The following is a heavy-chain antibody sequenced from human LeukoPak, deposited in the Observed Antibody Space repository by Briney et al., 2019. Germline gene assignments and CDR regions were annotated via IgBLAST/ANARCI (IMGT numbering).Heavy chain of an antibody. Sequence: AGGSLRLSCAASGFTFRRFAMHWVRQASGKGLEWVAVISYDGSNKYYADSVKGRFTISRDNSKNTLYLQMNSLRAEDTAVYYCARESYGDYYFDYWGQGTLVTVSS. V-gene: IGHV3-30-3*01. J-gene: IGHJ4*02. CDR3: ARESYGDYYFDY. CDR2: ISYDGSNK. D-gene: IGHD4-17*01. CDR1: GFTFRRFA.